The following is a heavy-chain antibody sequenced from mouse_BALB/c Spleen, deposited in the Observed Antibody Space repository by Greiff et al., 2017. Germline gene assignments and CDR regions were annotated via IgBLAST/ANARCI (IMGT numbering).Heavy chain of an antibody. D-gene: IGHD1-1*01. J-gene: IGHJ1*01. Sequence: QVQLQQSGAELVRPGTSVKISCKASGYTFTNYWLGWVKQRPGHGLEWIGDIYPGGGYTYYNEKFKGKATLTADKSSNTAYMQLSSLTSEDSAVYFCAKPYYGSSSHWYFDVWGAGTTVTVSS. CDR2: IYPGGGYT. CDR1: GYTFTNYW. CDR3: AKPYYGSSSHWYFDV. V-gene: IGHV1-63*01.